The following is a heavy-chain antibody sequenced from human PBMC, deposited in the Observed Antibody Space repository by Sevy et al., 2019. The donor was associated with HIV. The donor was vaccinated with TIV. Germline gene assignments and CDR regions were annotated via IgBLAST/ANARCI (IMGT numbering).Heavy chain of an antibody. V-gene: IGHV3-30*02. CDR2: IRYDGSNK. CDR1: GFTFSSYG. J-gene: IGHJ3*02. CDR3: AKEKEGSYYRGHCYKAFDI. D-gene: IGHD2-21*01. Sequence: GGYLRLSCAASGFTFSSYGMHCVRQAPGKGLEWVAFIRYDGSNKYYADSVKGRFTISRDNSKNTLYLQMNSLRAEDTAAYHCAKEKEGSYYRGHCYKAFDIWGQGTSVTVSS.